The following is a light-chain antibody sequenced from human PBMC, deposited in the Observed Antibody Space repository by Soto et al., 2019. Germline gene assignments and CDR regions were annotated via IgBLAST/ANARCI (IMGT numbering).Light chain of an antibody. CDR1: QSISSW. CDR3: HQYGTYLWT. CDR2: DAS. Sequence: DIQMTQSPSTLSASVGDRVTITCRASQSISSWLAWFQQKPGKAPKLLMYDASSLESGVPSRFSGSGSGTECTLTISSLQPDDFATYYCHQYGTYLWTFGQGTRVEIK. V-gene: IGKV1-5*01. J-gene: IGKJ1*01.